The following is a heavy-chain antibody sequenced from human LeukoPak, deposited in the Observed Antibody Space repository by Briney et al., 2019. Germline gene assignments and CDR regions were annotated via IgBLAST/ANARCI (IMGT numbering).Heavy chain of an antibody. V-gene: IGHV3-7*01. Sequence: GGSLRLSCAASGFTSSSHWMSWVRQVPGKGLEWVANINQDGSEKYYVDSVKGRFTLSRDNAKNSLYLQMNSLRAEDTAVYYCARVTSGLDYWGQGTLVTVYS. J-gene: IGHJ4*02. CDR3: ARVTSGLDY. CDR2: INQDGSEK. CDR1: GFTSSSHW.